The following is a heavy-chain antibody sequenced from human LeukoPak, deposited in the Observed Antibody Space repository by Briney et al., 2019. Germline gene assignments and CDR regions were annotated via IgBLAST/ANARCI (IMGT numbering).Heavy chain of an antibody. CDR1: GGSISSYY. J-gene: IGHJ4*02. CDR2: IYYSGST. V-gene: IGHV4-59*01. CDR3: ATRAVRGYSGYDYLSY. Sequence: SETLSLTCTVSGGSISSYYWSWIRQPPGKGLEWIGYIYYSGSTNYNPSLKSRVTISVDTSKNQFSLKLSSVTAADTAVYYCATRAVRGYSGYDYLSYWGQGTLVTVSS. D-gene: IGHD5-12*01.